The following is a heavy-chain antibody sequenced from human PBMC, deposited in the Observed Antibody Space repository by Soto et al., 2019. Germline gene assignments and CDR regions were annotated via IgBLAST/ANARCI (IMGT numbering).Heavy chain of an antibody. Sequence: SVKVSCKASGGTFSGYAISWVRQAPGQGLEWMGGIIPIFGTANYAQKFQGRVTITADESTSTAYMELSSLRSEDTAVYYCARAGQLLYNWFDPWGQGTLVTVSS. V-gene: IGHV1-69*13. CDR1: GGTFSGYA. CDR2: IIPIFGTA. CDR3: ARAGQLLYNWFDP. D-gene: IGHD2-2*01. J-gene: IGHJ5*02.